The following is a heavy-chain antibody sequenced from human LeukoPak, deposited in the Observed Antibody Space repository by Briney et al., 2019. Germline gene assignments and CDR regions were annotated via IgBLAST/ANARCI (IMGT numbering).Heavy chain of an antibody. V-gene: IGHV3-30*18. CDR1: GFTFSSYG. Sequence: GGSLRLSCAASGFTFSSYGMHWVRQAPGKGLEWVAVISYDGSNKYYADSVKGRFTISRDNSKNTLYLQMNSLRAGDTAVYYCAKNGATVSHWYFDLWGRGTLVTVSS. CDR2: ISYDGSNK. CDR3: AKNGATVSHWYFDL. J-gene: IGHJ2*01. D-gene: IGHD4-17*01.